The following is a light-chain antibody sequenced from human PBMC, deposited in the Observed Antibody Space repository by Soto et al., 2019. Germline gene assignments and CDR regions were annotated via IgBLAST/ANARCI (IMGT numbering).Light chain of an antibody. V-gene: IGKV1-39*01. CDR1: QSISSS. CDR2: AAS. CDR3: QQSYSTPAT. J-gene: IGKJ4*01. Sequence: IQVTQSPSSLSPSVGDRVTITCRASQSISSSLNWYQQKPGKAPKLLIYAASSLQSGVPSRFSGSGSGTDFTLTISSLQPEDFATYYCQQSYSTPATFGGGTKVDIK.